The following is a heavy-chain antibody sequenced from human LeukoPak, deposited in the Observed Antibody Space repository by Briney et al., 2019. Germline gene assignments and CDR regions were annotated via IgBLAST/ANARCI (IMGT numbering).Heavy chain of an antibody. D-gene: IGHD3-9*01. CDR1: GFTFSSYS. CDR3: ARDGRGLRYFDWLLALDY. CDR2: MISSSSYI. Sequence: GGSLRLSCAASGFTFSSYSMNWVRQAPGKGLEWVSSMISSSSYIYYADSGKGRFTISRENAKNSMYLQMNSLRAEDTAVYYCARDGRGLRYFDWLLALDYWGQGTLVTVSS. V-gene: IGHV3-21*01. J-gene: IGHJ4*02.